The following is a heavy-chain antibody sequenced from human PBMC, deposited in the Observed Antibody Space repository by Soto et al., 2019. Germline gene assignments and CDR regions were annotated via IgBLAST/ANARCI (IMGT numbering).Heavy chain of an antibody. CDR1: GFTFSSYW. CDR2: INSDGSST. J-gene: IGHJ6*02. CDR3: ARDRYSSSWYNYYYYGMDV. D-gene: IGHD6-13*01. Sequence: LRLSCAASGFTFSSYWMHWVRQAPGKGLVWVSRINSDGSSTSYADSVKGRFTISRDNAKNTLYLQMNSLRAEDTAVYYCARDRYSSSWYNYYYYGMDVWGQGTTVTVSS. V-gene: IGHV3-74*01.